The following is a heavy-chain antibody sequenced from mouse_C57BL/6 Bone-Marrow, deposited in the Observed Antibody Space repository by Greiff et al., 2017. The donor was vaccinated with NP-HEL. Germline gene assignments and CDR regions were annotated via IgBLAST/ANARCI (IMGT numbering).Heavy chain of an antibody. CDR2: IYPGDGDT. Sequence: VQLQQSGPELVKPGASVKISCKASGYAFSSSWMNWVKQRPGKGLEWIGRIYPGDGDTNYNGKFKGKATLTADKSSSTAYMQLSSLTSEDSAVYFCARSGTHYYGSSYVCYWYFDVWGTGTTVTVSS. J-gene: IGHJ1*03. CDR3: ARSGTHYYGSSYVCYWYFDV. CDR1: GYAFSSSW. D-gene: IGHD1-1*01. V-gene: IGHV1-82*01.